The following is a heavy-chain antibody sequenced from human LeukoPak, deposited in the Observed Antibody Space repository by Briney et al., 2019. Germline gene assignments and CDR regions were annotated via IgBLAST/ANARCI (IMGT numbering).Heavy chain of an antibody. CDR1: GYTFTSYG. V-gene: IGHV1-69*04. D-gene: IGHD1-1*01. CDR2: IVPVLEEA. Sequence: SVTVSCKASGYTFTSYGISWVRQAPGQGLEWMGRIVPVLEEAQYAQNFQGRVTITADKSTSTAYMELNSLTSEDTAVYYCARDQLELGTHWFDPWGQGTLVTVSS. J-gene: IGHJ5*02. CDR3: ARDQLELGTHWFDP.